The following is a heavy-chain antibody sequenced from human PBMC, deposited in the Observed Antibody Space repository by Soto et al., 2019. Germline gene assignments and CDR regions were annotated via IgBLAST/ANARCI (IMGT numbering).Heavy chain of an antibody. V-gene: IGHV1-69*12. J-gene: IGHJ4*02. Sequence: QVQLVQSGAEVKKPGSSVKVSCKASRGTFSSFAISWVRQAPGQGLEWMGGIIPMSATSKYAQKFQGRVTLTADESTSTAFMELSSLRSEDTAVYFCARDVKYYYDTGGYYFDSWGQGTLVTVSS. CDR2: IIPMSATS. CDR3: ARDVKYYYDTGGYYFDS. D-gene: IGHD3-22*01. CDR1: RGTFSSFA.